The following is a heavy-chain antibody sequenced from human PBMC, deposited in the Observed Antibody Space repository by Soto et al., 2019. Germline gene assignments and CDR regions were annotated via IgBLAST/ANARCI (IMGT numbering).Heavy chain of an antibody. CDR3: ARRYGDYAEYVFDY. J-gene: IGHJ4*02. V-gene: IGHV1-24*01. CDR2: FDPEDGET. D-gene: IGHD4-17*01. Sequence: ASVKVSCKVSGYTLTELSMHWVRQAPGKGLEWMGGFDPEDGETIYAQKFQGRVTMTEDTSTDTAYLELSSLRSEDTAVYYCARRYGDYAEYVFDYWGQGTLVTVSS. CDR1: GYTLTELS.